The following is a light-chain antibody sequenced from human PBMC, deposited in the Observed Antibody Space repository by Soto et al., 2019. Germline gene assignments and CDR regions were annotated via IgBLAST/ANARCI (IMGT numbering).Light chain of an antibody. J-gene: IGKJ1*01. V-gene: IGKV3-11*01. CDR3: QQRSNWPVT. CDR2: DAS. Sequence: EIVLTQSPATLSLSPGEGATLSCRASQSVSSYLAWYQQKPGQAPRLLIYDASNRATGIPARFSGSGSGTDFTIIISSLEPEDCAVYYGQQRSNWPVTFGLGTKVEV. CDR1: QSVSSY.